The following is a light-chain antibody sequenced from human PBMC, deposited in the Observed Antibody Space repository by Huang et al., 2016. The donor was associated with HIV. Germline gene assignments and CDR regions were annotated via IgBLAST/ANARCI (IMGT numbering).Light chain of an antibody. J-gene: IGKJ1*01. CDR1: QDIYNY. CDR2: GAS. Sequence: DIQLTQSPSAMAASVGDRVTITCRATQDIYNYLAWFQQQPGKAPKRLIYGASSLQTGVPSRFSVSGSGTEFTLTINNLQPEDSATYFCLQHKNFHAPTFGQGTKVEIK. V-gene: IGKV1-17*03. CDR3: LQHKNFHAPT.